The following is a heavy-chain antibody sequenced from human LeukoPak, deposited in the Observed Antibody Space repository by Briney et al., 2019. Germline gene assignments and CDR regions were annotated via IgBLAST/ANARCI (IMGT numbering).Heavy chain of an antibody. J-gene: IGHJ4*02. CDR3: ARVVSGIQLWLGY. D-gene: IGHD5-18*01. CDR1: GFTFSSYE. CDR2: ISSSGSTI. V-gene: IGHV3-48*03. Sequence: GASLRLSCAASGFTFSSYEMNWVRQAPGKGLEWVSYISSSGSTIYYADSVKGRFTISRDNAKNSLYLQMNSLRAEDTAVYYCARVVSGIQLWLGYWGQGTLVTVSS.